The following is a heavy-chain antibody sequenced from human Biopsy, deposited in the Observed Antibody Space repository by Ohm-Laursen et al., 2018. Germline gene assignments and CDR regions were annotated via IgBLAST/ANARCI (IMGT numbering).Heavy chain of an antibody. D-gene: IGHD4/OR15-4a*01. Sequence: SQTLSLTCTVSGGSISSYYWNWIRQPAGGGLEYIGRLYTTGSTNYNPSLRSRVPMSADTSKNQFSLNLRSVTAADTAVYFCARSIDYGNSYFQYWGQGILVTVSS. V-gene: IGHV4-4*07. CDR3: ARSIDYGNSYFQY. CDR1: GGSISSYY. CDR2: LYTTGST. J-gene: IGHJ1*01.